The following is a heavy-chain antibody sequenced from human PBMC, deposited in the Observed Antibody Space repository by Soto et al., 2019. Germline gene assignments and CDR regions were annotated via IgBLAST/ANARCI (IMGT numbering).Heavy chain of an antibody. CDR2: IWYDGSNE. V-gene: IGHV3-33*01. Sequence: QVQLVESGGGVVQPGRSLRLSCAASGFTFSSYGMYWVRQAPGKGLEWVAVIWYDGSNEYYADSVKGRFTISRDNSKNTLYLQMNSLRGEDTAVYYCARDGWGILGVTGDDYWGQGTLVTVSS. CDR1: GFTFSSYG. J-gene: IGHJ4*02. CDR3: ARDGWGILGVTGDDY. D-gene: IGHD1-26*01.